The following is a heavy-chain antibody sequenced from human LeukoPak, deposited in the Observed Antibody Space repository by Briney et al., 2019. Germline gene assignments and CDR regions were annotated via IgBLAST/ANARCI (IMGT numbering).Heavy chain of an antibody. CDR3: ARGGRATVITY. CDR1: GGSISSYY. J-gene: IGHJ4*02. D-gene: IGHD4-11*01. CDR2: IYYSGST. Sequence: SETLSLTCTVSGGSISSYYWSWIRQPPGKGLEWIGYIYYSGSTKYNPSLKSRVTISVDTSKNQFSLKLSSVTAADTAVYYCARGGRATVITYWGQGTLVTVSS. V-gene: IGHV4-59*01.